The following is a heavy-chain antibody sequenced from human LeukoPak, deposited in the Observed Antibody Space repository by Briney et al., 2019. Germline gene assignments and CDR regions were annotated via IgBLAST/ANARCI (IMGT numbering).Heavy chain of an antibody. CDR1: GGSISSGGYS. V-gene: IGHV4-30-2*01. D-gene: IGHD2-2*01. Sequence: PSETLSLTCAVSGGSISSGGYSWSWIRQPPGKGLEWIGYIYHSGSTYYNPSLKSRVTISVDRSKNQFSLKLSSVTAAGTAVYYCARTYRNIVVIPAAIVQTVIYWYFDLWGRGTLVTVSS. J-gene: IGHJ2*01. CDR3: ARTYRNIVVIPAAIVQTVIYWYFDL. CDR2: IYHSGST.